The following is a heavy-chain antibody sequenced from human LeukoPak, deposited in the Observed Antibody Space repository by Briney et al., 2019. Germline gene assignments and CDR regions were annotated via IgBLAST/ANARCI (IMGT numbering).Heavy chain of an antibody. J-gene: IGHJ3*02. Sequence: GGSLRLSCAASGFTFSSYAMHWVRQAPGKGLEWVAVISYDGSNKYYADSVKGRFTISRDNSKNTLYLQMNSLRAEDTAVYYCAXDRDYYGSGSHYDAFDIWGQGTMVTVSS. V-gene: IGHV3-30*04. CDR3: AXDRDYYGSGSHYDAFDI. CDR1: GFTFSSYA. D-gene: IGHD3-10*01. CDR2: ISYDGSNK.